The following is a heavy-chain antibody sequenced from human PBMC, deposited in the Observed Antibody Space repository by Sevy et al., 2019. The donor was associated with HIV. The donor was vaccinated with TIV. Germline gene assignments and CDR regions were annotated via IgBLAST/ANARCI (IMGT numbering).Heavy chain of an antibody. CDR1: GGTFSSYA. CDR3: TIFTFGGVIVHNWFDP. J-gene: IGHJ5*02. D-gene: IGHD3-16*02. CDR2: IIPIFGTA. Sequence: ASVKVSCKASGGTFSSYAISWVRQAPGQGLEWMGGIIPIFGTANYAQKFQGRVTITADESTSTAYMELSSLRSEDTAVYYCTIFTFGGVIVHNWFDPWGQGTLVTVSS. V-gene: IGHV1-69*13.